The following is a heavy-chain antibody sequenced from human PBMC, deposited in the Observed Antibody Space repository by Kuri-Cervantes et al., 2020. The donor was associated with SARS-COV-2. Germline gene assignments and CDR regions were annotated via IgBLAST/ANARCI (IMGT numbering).Heavy chain of an antibody. V-gene: IGHV3-7*01. J-gene: IGHJ4*02. CDR1: GFMFSRYW. D-gene: IGHD6-19*01. CDR2: INEDGSEK. CDR3: AKDIAVAGHFDY. Sequence: GESLKISCAASGFMFSRYWMSWVRQAPGKGLEWVANINEDGSEKYYVDSVKGRFTISRDNAKNSLYLQMNSLRAEDTAVYYCAKDIAVAGHFDYWGQGTLVTVSS.